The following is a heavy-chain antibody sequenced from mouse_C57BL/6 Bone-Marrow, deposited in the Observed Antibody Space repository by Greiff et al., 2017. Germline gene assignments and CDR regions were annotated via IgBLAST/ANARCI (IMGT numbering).Heavy chain of an antibody. CDR2: IWRGGST. CDR1: GFSLTSYG. D-gene: IGHD1-1*01. J-gene: IGHJ4*01. CDR3: AIYYYGSSPYAMDY. Sequence: VQLQQSGPGLVQPSQSLSITCTVSGFSLTSYGVHWVRQSPGKGLAWLGVIWRGGSTDYNAAFMSRLSITKDNSKSQVFFKMNSLQADDTAIYYCAIYYYGSSPYAMDYWGQGTSVTVSS. V-gene: IGHV2-5*01.